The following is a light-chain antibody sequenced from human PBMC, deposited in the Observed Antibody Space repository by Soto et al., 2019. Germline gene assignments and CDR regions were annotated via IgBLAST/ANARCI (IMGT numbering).Light chain of an antibody. V-gene: IGLV2-14*01. Sequence: QSALTQPASVSGSPGQSITISCTGTSSDIGGYNYVSWYQQHPGKAPKLMIYEVNNRPSGVSNRFSGSKSGNTASLTISGLQAEDERDYYCISYRTGSTPYVFGTGTKLTVL. J-gene: IGLJ1*01. CDR1: SSDIGGYNY. CDR2: EVN. CDR3: ISYRTGSTPYV.